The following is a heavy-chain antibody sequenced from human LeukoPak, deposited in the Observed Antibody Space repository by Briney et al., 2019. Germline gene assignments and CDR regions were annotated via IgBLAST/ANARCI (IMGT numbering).Heavy chain of an antibody. D-gene: IGHD3-10*01. V-gene: IGHV1-2*02. Sequence: GASVKVSCKASGYTFTGYYMHWVRQAPGQGLEWMGWINPNSGGTNFAQKFQGRVTMTRDTSISTAYMDLSRLRSDDTAVYYCARGYGSGPNNYYVMDVWGQGTTVTVSS. CDR3: ARGYGSGPNNYYVMDV. J-gene: IGHJ6*02. CDR2: INPNSGGT. CDR1: GYTFTGYY.